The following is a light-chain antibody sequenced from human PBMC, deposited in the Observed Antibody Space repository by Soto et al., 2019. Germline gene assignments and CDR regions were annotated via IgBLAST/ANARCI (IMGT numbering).Light chain of an antibody. J-gene: IGKJ1*01. CDR2: GAS. V-gene: IGKV3-15*01. Sequence: EIVMTQSPATLSVSPGERATLSCRASQSVSSKLAWYQQKPGQGPRLLIYGASTRATGIPARFSGSGSGTEFPLTIISLQSEDFAVYYCQHYSTWLWTFGQGTKVEIK. CDR1: QSVSSK. CDR3: QHYSTWLWT.